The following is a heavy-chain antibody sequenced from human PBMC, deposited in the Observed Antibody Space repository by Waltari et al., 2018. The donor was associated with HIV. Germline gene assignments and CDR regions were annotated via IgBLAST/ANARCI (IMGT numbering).Heavy chain of an antibody. J-gene: IGHJ4*02. CDR3: ARSAGYSPRYKYYFDY. V-gene: IGHV3-53*02. Sequence: EVQLVETGGGLIQPGGSLRLSCAASGFTVSSNYMSWVRQAPGKGLEWVSVIYSGGSTYYADSVKGRFTISRDNSKNTLYLQMNSLRAEDTAVYYCARSAGYSPRYKYYFDYWGQGTLVTVSS. CDR1: GFTVSSNY. CDR2: IYSGGST. D-gene: IGHD2-21*01.